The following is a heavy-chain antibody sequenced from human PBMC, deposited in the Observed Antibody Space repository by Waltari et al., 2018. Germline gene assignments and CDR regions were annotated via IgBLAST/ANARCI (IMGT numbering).Heavy chain of an antibody. V-gene: IGHV3-53*01. D-gene: IGHD6-19*01. J-gene: IGHJ4*02. Sequence: EVQLVESGGGLIQPGGSLRLSCAASGFTVSSNYMTWVRQAPGKGLEWVSVIYSGGSTYYADSVKGRFTISRDNSKNTLYLQMNSLRAEDTAVYYCARGGIAVAEHFDYWGQGTLVTVSS. CDR1: GFTVSSNY. CDR3: ARGGIAVAEHFDY. CDR2: IYSGGST.